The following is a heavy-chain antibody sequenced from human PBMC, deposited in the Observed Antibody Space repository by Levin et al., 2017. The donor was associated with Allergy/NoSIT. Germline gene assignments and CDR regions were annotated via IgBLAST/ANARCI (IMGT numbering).Heavy chain of an antibody. V-gene: IGHV3-11*03. CDR3: ASRYGSGTYYQGNNY. CDR2: IITSGTHT. J-gene: IGHJ4*02. D-gene: IGHD3-10*01. Sequence: GGSLRLSCAASGFTFSDYYMSWIRQAPGKGLEWISYIITSGTHTSYADSVKGRFTISRDNANNLVFLQMNSLRADDTAVYYCASRYGSGTYYQGNNYWGQGTLVTVSS. CDR1: GFTFSDYY.